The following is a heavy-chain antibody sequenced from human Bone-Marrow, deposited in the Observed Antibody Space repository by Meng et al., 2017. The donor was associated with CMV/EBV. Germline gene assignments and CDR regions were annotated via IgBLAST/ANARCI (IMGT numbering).Heavy chain of an antibody. Sequence: GESLKISCAASGFTFSSSWMHWVRQAPGKGLVWVSHINSDGSDTKYADSVKGRFTISRDNAKNTLYLQMNSLRAEDTALYYCAKDIGYSQLGYYYYYGMAVWGQGTTVTVSS. CDR3: AKDIGYSQLGYYYYYGMAV. V-gene: IGHV3-74*03. CDR1: GFTFSSSW. J-gene: IGHJ6*02. D-gene: IGHD1-1*01. CDR2: INSDGSDT.